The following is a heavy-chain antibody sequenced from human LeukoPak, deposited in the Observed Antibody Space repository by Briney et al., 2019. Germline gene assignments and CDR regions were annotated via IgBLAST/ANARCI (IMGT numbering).Heavy chain of an antibody. Sequence: GGSLRLSCAASGFTFSNYRMNWVRQAPGGGLEWVTIVGYDESIKYYADSVKDRFTISRDNSKNTVHLQMNSLRAEDTAVYYCARGSGGYQYLMDVWGQGATVIVSS. V-gene: IGHV3-33*08. D-gene: IGHD2-15*01. CDR3: ARGSGGYQYLMDV. J-gene: IGHJ6*02. CDR1: GFTFSNYR. CDR2: VGYDESIK.